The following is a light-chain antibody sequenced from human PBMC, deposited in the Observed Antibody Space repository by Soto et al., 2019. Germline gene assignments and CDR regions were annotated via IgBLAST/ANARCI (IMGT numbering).Light chain of an antibody. CDR2: AAS. V-gene: IGKV1-39*01. CDR1: QSINTF. CDR3: QQSYNTQGT. Sequence: DIQMTQSPSSPSASVGERVTITCRASQSINTFLNWYQQKPGKAPKLLIYAASSLQSGVPSRFSGSGSGTDFTLAINSLQREDFATYYCQQSYNTQGTFGQGTKVEIK. J-gene: IGKJ2*01.